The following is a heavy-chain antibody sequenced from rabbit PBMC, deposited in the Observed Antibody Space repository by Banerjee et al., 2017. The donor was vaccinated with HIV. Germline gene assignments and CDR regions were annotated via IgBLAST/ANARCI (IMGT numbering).Heavy chain of an antibody. CDR3: ATWYGDNWDL. D-gene: IGHD2-1*01. CDR1: GFSFSSSYY. Sequence: QSLEESGGDLVKPGASLTLTCTASGFSFSSSYYMCWVRQAPGKGLELIACIYTSTGSTWYASWAKGRFTISKTSSTTVTLQMTSLTAADTATYFCATWYGDNWDLWGPGTLVTVS. V-gene: IGHV1S40*01. CDR2: IYTSTGST. J-gene: IGHJ4*01.